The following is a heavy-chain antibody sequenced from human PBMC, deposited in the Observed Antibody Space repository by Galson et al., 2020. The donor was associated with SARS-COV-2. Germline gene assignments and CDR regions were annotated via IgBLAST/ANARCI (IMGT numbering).Heavy chain of an antibody. J-gene: IGHJ6*02. CDR2: IYYSGST. Sequence: ETSETLSLTCTVSGGSISSGGYYWSWIRQHPGKGLEWIGYIYYSGSTYYNPSLKSRVTISVDTSKNQFSLKLSSVTAADTAVYYCAGDPGYMAAAGSPYYYYGMDVWGQGTTVTVSS. CDR3: AGDPGYMAAAGSPYYYYGMDV. CDR1: GGSISSGGYY. V-gene: IGHV4-31*03. D-gene: IGHD6-13*01.